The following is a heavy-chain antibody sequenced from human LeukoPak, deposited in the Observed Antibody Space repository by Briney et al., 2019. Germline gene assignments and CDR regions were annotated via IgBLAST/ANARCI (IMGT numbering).Heavy chain of an antibody. CDR1: GASISTYY. J-gene: IGHJ3*01. CDR2: VYNSGNT. Sequence: SETLSLTCTVSGASISTYYWSWIRQPPGKGLEWIGDVYNSGNTYYNPSLNSRASISEDTSKNQLSLKVNSVTAADTAVYYCARHPGVGANDTFDLWGQGTMVTISS. V-gene: IGHV4-59*08. D-gene: IGHD1-26*01. CDR3: ARHPGVGANDTFDL.